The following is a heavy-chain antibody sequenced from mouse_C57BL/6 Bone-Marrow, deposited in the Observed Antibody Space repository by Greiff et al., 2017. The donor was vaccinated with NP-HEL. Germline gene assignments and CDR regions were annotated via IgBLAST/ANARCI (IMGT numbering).Heavy chain of an antibody. CDR3: ARENWAWYFDV. Sequence: VQLQQPGAELVKPGASVKLSCKASGYTFTSYWMHWVKQRPGQGLEWIGMIHPNSGSTNYNEKFKSKATLTVDKSSSTAYMQLSSLTSEDSAVYYCARENWAWYFDVWGTGTTVTVSS. D-gene: IGHD4-1*01. CDR1: GYTFTSYW. J-gene: IGHJ1*03. V-gene: IGHV1-64*01. CDR2: IHPNSGST.